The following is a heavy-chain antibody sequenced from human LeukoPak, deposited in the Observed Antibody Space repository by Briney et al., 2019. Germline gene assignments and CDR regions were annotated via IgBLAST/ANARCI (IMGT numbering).Heavy chain of an antibody. CDR1: GYTFTSYD. Sequence: GASVKVSCKASGYTFTSYDINWVRQATGQGLEGMGWMNPNSGNTGYAQKFQGRVTMTRNTSISTAYMELSSLRSEDTAVYYCARVAYDYVWGSYRRDYYYGMDVWGQGTTVTVSS. CDR2: MNPNSGNT. CDR3: ARVAYDYVWGSYRRDYYYGMDV. J-gene: IGHJ6*02. V-gene: IGHV1-8*01. D-gene: IGHD3-16*02.